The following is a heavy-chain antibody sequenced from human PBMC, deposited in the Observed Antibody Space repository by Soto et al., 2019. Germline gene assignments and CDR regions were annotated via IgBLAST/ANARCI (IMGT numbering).Heavy chain of an antibody. CDR1: GYTFTSYG. D-gene: IGHD3-10*01. CDR3: ASLPTVMVRGVINYYYGMDV. Sequence: ASVKVSCKASGYTFTSYGISWVRQAPGQGLEWMGWISAYNGNTNYAQKLQGRVTMTTDTSTSTAYMELRSLRSDDTAVYYCASLPTVMVRGVINYYYGMDVWGQGTTVTVSS. V-gene: IGHV1-18*01. CDR2: ISAYNGNT. J-gene: IGHJ6*02.